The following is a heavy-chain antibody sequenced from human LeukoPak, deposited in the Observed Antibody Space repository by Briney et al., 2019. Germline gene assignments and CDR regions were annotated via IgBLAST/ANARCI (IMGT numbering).Heavy chain of an antibody. Sequence: SVKVSCKASGGTFSSYAISWVRQAPGQGLEWTGRIIPILGIANYAQKFQGRVTITADKSTSTAYMELSSLRSEDTAVCYCARSQRGYSYGNWFDPWGQGTLVTVSS. V-gene: IGHV1-69*04. CDR3: ARSQRGYSYGNWFDP. CDR2: IIPILGIA. J-gene: IGHJ5*02. CDR1: GGTFSSYA. D-gene: IGHD5-18*01.